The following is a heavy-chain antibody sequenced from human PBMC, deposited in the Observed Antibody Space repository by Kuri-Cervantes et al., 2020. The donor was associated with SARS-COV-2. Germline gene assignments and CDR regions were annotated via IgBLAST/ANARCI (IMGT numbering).Heavy chain of an antibody. CDR3: ATSSGSAGYDY. Sequence: SETLSLTCAVYGGSSSGYYWSWIRQPPGKGLEWIGEINHSGSTNYNPSLKSRVTISVDTSKNQFSLKLSSVTAADTAVYYCATSSGSAGYDYWGQGTLVTVSS. J-gene: IGHJ4*02. V-gene: IGHV4-34*01. CDR1: GGSSSGYY. D-gene: IGHD6-19*01. CDR2: INHSGST.